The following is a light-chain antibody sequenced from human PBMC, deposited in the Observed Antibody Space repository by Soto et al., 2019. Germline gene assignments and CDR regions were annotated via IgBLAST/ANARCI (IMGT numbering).Light chain of an antibody. V-gene: IGKV3-15*01. CDR2: GAS. CDR1: QSVSSN. Sequence: EVVLTQSPGTLSLSPGERATLSCRASQSVSSNLAWYQQKPGQAPGLLIYGASARATGVPARFSGSGSGTEFTLTISSLQSEDFAVYYCQQYNNWRTFGQGTKVDIK. J-gene: IGKJ1*01. CDR3: QQYNNWRT.